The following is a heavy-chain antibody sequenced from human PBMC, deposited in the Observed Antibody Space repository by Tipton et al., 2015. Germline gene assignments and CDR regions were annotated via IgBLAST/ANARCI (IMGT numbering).Heavy chain of an antibody. Sequence: QSGAEVKKSGSSVKVSCKASGDIFSTYAITWVRQAPGQGLEWMGGIVPIFGTTNYAQNFQGRLTITADESTTTAYMELSNLRFEDTAVYYCASDRVVTFGGVLDYWGQGTLVTVSS. J-gene: IGHJ4*02. V-gene: IGHV1-69*01. D-gene: IGHD3-16*01. CDR3: ASDRVVTFGGVLDY. CDR1: GDIFSTYA. CDR2: IVPIFGTT.